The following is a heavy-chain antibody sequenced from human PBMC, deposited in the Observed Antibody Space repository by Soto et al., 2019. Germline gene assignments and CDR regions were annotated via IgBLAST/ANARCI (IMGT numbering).Heavy chain of an antibody. CDR3: ARSLEDSWSYNWFDS. Sequence: ASVKVSCKASGYTFTKYAMNWVRQAPGLRLEWMGWINGGNGNTEYSRKFQGRVTFTRDTSASTAYMELSSLGSEDTAVYYCARSLEDSWSYNWFDSWGQGTLVTVSS. D-gene: IGHD6-13*01. CDR2: INGGNGNT. J-gene: IGHJ5*01. V-gene: IGHV1-3*01. CDR1: GYTFTKYA.